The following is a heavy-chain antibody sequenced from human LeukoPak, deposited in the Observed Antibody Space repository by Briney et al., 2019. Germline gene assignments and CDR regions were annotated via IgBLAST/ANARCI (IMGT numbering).Heavy chain of an antibody. Sequence: PSETLSLTCTVSGGSISVYYWHWIRQPAGKGLEWIGRIFGSGSTNYNPSLKSRVTMSVDTSKNHFSLNLRYVTAADTAIYYCVRDCSGGSCYPDAFDIWGQGTMVTDSS. V-gene: IGHV4-4*07. J-gene: IGHJ3*02. D-gene: IGHD2-15*01. CDR3: VRDCSGGSCYPDAFDI. CDR1: GGSISVYY. CDR2: IFGSGST.